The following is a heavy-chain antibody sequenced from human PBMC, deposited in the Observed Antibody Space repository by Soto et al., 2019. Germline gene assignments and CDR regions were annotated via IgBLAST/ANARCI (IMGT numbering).Heavy chain of an antibody. D-gene: IGHD2-2*01. Sequence: QVQLVQSVPEVKKPGSSVKVSCKGLGYNFLKYGITWVRQAPGQGLEWMGWISPYSSYTHSAQQSPGRLTLTTDTAATTAYMEFGRLRSADTDAYYCTRGSILVITAAQPSHFYTWGQGALVTFSS. CDR1: GYNFLKYG. CDR2: ISPYSSYT. J-gene: IGHJ4*02. V-gene: IGHV1-18*01. CDR3: TRGSILVITAAQPSHFYT.